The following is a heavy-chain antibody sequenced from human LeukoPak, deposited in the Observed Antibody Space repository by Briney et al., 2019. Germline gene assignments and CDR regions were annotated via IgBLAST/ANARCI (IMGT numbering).Heavy chain of an antibody. D-gene: IGHD3-10*01. CDR2: INWNGGST. CDR3: ARHGSGSYYYMDV. V-gene: IGHV3-20*04. Sequence: GGSLRLSCAASGFTFDDYGMSWVRQAPGKGLEWVSGINWNGGSTGYADSVKGRFTISRDNAKNSLYLQMNGLRAEDTALYYCARHGSGSYYYMDVWGKGTTVTVSS. CDR1: GFTFDDYG. J-gene: IGHJ6*03.